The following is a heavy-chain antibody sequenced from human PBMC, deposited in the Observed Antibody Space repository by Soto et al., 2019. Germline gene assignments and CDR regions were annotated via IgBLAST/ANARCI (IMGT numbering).Heavy chain of an antibody. Sequence: GASVKVSCKAAGGTFSSYAISCVRQAPGQGLEWMGGIIPIFGTANYAQKFQGRVTITADESTSTAYMELSSLRSEDTAVYYCARGAAGTTTIFDPWGQGTLVTVSS. V-gene: IGHV1-69*13. CDR2: IIPIFGTA. D-gene: IGHD6-13*01. J-gene: IGHJ5*02. CDR3: ARGAAGTTTIFDP. CDR1: GGTFSSYA.